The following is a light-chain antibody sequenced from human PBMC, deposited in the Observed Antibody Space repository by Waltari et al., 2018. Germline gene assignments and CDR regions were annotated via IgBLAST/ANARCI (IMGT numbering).Light chain of an antibody. CDR2: GAS. CDR1: QSVGRS. CDR3: QHYVSLLVT. J-gene: IGKJ1*01. Sequence: IVFAQSPRTLSFSPRERGTLSCRASQSVGRSLAWYQHKPGQAPRLLIYGASIRATGIPDRFSGGGYGADFSHTISRLESEDFAAYHCQHYVSLLVTFGHGTKVEIK. V-gene: IGKV3-20*01.